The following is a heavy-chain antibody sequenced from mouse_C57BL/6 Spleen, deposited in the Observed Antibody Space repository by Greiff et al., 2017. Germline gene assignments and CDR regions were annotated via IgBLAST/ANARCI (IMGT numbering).Heavy chain of an antibody. CDR2: ISYDGSN. CDR3: TIRYFDV. Sequence: VQLQQSGPGLVKPSQSLSLTCSFTGYSITSGYYWNWIRQFPGNKLEWMGYISYDGSNNYNPSLKNRISITRDTSKNQFFLKLNSVTTEDTATYYCTIRYFDVWGTGTTVTVSS. D-gene: IGHD1-1*02. J-gene: IGHJ1*03. V-gene: IGHV3-6*01. CDR1: GYSITSGYY.